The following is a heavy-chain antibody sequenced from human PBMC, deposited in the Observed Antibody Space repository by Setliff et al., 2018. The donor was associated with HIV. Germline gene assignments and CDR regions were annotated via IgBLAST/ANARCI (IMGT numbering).Heavy chain of an antibody. V-gene: IGHV4-39*07. J-gene: IGHJ4*02. CDR3: ARGRRRSSTPYYFDY. Sequence: SETLSLTCRLSGDSIVFDDSTRSYHCSWIRQPPGKGLEWIGSTPYRGRTNCNPSLRSRVTISLDTSTSQFSLRLNSVSAADTAMYYCARGRRRSSTPYYFDYWGQGTLVTVSS. CDR2: TPYRGRT. CDR1: GDSIVFDDSTRSYH.